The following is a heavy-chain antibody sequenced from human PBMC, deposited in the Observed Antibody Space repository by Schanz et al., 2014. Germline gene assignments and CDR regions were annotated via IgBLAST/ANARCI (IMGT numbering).Heavy chain of an antibody. Sequence: QLVESGGGLVKPGGSLRLSCAASGFTFSSYGMHWVRQVPGKGLEWVAVVCYDGSKKYYADSVKGRFTTSRDNSKNTMYLQMNSLRAEDTAVYYCVKDLQRELLRDDHYYGMDVWGQGTTVTVSS. J-gene: IGHJ6*02. D-gene: IGHD1-26*01. CDR1: GFTFSSYG. V-gene: IGHV3-33*06. CDR2: VCYDGSKK. CDR3: VKDLQRELLRDDHYYGMDV.